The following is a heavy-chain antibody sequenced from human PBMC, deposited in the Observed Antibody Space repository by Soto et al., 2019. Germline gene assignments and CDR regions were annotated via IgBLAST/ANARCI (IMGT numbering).Heavy chain of an antibody. J-gene: IGHJ5*02. V-gene: IGHV1-69*01. CDR1: AESFNNYG. CDR3: ARVFPDGWVEPGVVRGYLDT. Sequence: QVQLVQSGAEVKEPGSSVKVSCKASAESFNNYGITWVRQAPGQGLEWMGGIIPIFGTINYAEKLQGRVKITADDSTKTAYMELRSLRSEDTALYYCARVFPDGWVEPGVVRGYLDTWGRGTLVTVSS. CDR2: IIPIFGTI. D-gene: IGHD3-3*01.